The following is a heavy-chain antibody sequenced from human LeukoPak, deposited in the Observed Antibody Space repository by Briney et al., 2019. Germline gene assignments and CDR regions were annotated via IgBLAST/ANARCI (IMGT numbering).Heavy chain of an antibody. CDR1: GGSFSGYY. V-gene: IGHV4-34*01. CDR2: IYYSGST. Sequence: SETLSLTCAVYGGSFSGYYWGWIRQPPGKGLEWIGSIYYSGSTYYNPSLKSRVTISVDTSKNQFSLKLSSVTAADTAVYYCARKRITMVRGVITHYYYYMDVWGKGTTVTVSS. CDR3: ARKRITMVRGVITHYYYYMDV. J-gene: IGHJ6*03. D-gene: IGHD3-10*01.